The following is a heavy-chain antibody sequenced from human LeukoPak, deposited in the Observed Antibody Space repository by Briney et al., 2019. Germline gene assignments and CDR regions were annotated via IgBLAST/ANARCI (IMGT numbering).Heavy chain of an antibody. J-gene: IGHJ3*02. D-gene: IGHD4-17*01. CDR1: GFTVSSNY. Sequence: GGSLRLSCAASGFTVSSNYMSWVRQAPGKGLEWVSVIYSGGSTYYADSVKGRFTISRDNSKNTLYLQMNSLRAEDTAVYYCARMTTVTHDGAFDIWGQGTMVTVSS. CDR2: IYSGGST. V-gene: IGHV3-53*01. CDR3: ARMTTVTHDGAFDI.